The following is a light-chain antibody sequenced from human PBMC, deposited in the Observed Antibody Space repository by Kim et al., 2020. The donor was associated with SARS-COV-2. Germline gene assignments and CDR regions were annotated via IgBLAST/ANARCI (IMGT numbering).Light chain of an antibody. CDR1: GSNS. V-gene: IGLV1-51*01. Sequence: ARPGQKVTTPSCGLGSNSVPWYQKLPGAAPKPLISDNERRPSGIPDRFSGSTTGTSATLVIIGLQTGDEADYYCATWDTQDTPYWLFGGGTQLTVL. CDR2: DNE. CDR3: ATWDTQDTPYWL. J-gene: IGLJ3*02.